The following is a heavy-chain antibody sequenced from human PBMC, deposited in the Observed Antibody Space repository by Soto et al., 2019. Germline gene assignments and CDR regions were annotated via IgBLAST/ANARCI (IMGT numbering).Heavy chain of an antibody. J-gene: IGHJ4*02. V-gene: IGHV3-23*01. CDR1: GFTFSNYA. CDR3: AKGSSRYYDSVDD. CDR2: ITPSGGRT. Sequence: EVQLLESGGGLVQPGGSLRLSCEASGFTFSNYAMYWVRQTPGKGLEWVSAITPSGGRTYYADSVKGRFTISRDNSKTTRSLQMNRLRAEDRALYCCAKGSSRYYDSVDDWGQGTLVTVSS. D-gene: IGHD3-22*01.